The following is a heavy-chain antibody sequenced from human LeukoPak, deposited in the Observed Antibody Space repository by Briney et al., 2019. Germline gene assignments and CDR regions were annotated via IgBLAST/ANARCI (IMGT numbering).Heavy chain of an antibody. CDR1: GFTFSDYG. CDR2: IRYDGTKT. CDR3: AKGPGNWIANFDY. V-gene: IGHV3-30*02. D-gene: IGHD1-20*01. Sequence: GGSLRLSCAASGFTFSDYGMHWVRQAPGKGLEWVAFIRYDGTKTYYADSAKGRFTISRDNSKNTLYLQINSLRAEDTAVYYCAKGPGNWIANFDYWGQGTLVTVSS. J-gene: IGHJ4*02.